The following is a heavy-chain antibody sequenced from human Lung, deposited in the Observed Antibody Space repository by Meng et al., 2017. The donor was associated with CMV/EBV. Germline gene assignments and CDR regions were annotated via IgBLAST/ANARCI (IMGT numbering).Heavy chain of an antibody. V-gene: IGHV3-48*03. D-gene: IGHD1/OR15-1a*01. Sequence: LSLTXAASGFTFSIYEMNWVRQAPGKGLEWVSFISVTGSQIYYADSVKGRFTISRDNAQNSLYLQMNSLRGDDTAVYYCARGIRRRDELWNWRRSRNNVFYIDSWGQGRLVTVSS. J-gene: IGHJ4*02. CDR2: ISVTGSQI. CDR1: GFTFSIYE. CDR3: ARGIRRRDELWNWRRSRNNVFYIDS.